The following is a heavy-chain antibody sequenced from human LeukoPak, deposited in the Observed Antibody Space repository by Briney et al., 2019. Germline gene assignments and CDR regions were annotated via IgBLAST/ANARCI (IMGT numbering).Heavy chain of an antibody. D-gene: IGHD6-19*01. V-gene: IGHV1-8*03. CDR3: ARGLQWLPNFDY. Sequence: WASVKVSCKTSGYTFTNYDINWVRQATGQGLEWMGWMNPNSGNTGYASKFQGRVTITRNTSISTAYMELSSLRSEDTAVYYCARGLQWLPNFDYWGQGTLVTVSS. CDR2: MNPNSGNT. J-gene: IGHJ4*02. CDR1: GYTFTNYD.